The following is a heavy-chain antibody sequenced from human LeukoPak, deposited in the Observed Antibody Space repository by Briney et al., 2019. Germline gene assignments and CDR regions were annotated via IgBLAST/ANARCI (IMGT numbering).Heavy chain of an antibody. J-gene: IGHJ3*02. CDR2: IYTSGST. D-gene: IGHD4-11*01. V-gene: IGHV4-39*07. Sequence: SSETLSLTCTDSGGSISSSSYYWGWIRQPPGKGLEWIGSIYTSGSTNYNPSLKSRVTISVDTSKNQFSLKLSSVTAADTAVYYCARDLVTTGAFDIWGQGTMVTVSS. CDR3: ARDLVTTGAFDI. CDR1: GGSISSSSYY.